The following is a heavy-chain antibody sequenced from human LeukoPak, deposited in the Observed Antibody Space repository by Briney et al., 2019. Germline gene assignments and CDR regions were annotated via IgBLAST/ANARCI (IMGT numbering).Heavy chain of an antibody. CDR3: ARRKGDGYNSPFDY. V-gene: IGHV5-51*01. D-gene: IGHD5-24*01. J-gene: IGHJ4*02. CDR2: IYPADSDT. CDR1: GYSFPNYW. Sequence: GESLKISCKGSGYSFPNYWIGWVRQMPGKGLEWMGIIYPADSDTRYSPSFQGQVTISADKSMSIAYLQWSTLKASDTATYYCARRKGDGYNSPFDYWGQGTLVTVPS.